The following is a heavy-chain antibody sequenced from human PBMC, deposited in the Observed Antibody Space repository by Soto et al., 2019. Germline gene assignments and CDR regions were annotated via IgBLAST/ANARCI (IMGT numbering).Heavy chain of an antibody. Sequence: SVKVSCKASGGTFSSYAISWVRQAPGQGLEWMGGIIPIFGTANYAQKFQGRVTITADESTSTAYMELSSLRSEDTAVYYCAREYCSGGSCYPYYFDYWGQGTLVTVSS. J-gene: IGHJ4*02. CDR3: AREYCSGGSCYPYYFDY. CDR2: IIPIFGTA. CDR1: GGTFSSYA. V-gene: IGHV1-69*13. D-gene: IGHD2-15*01.